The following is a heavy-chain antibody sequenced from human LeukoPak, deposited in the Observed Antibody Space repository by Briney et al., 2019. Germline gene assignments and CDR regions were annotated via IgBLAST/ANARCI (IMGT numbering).Heavy chain of an antibody. CDR1: GFTFSNAW. J-gene: IGHJ4*02. CDR3: TTGPALYYYDSSADY. CDR2: IKSKTDGGTT. Sequence: GGSLRLSCAASGFTFSNAWMSWVRQAPGKGLEWVGRIKSKTDGGTTDYAAPVKGRFTISRDDSKNTLYLQMNSLKTEDTAVYYCTTGPALYYYDSSADYWGQGTLVTVPS. V-gene: IGHV3-15*01. D-gene: IGHD3-22*01.